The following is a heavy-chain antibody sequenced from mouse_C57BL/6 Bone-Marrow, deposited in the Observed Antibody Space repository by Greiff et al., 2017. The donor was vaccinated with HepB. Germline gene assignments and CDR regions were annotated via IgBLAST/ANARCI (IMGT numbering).Heavy chain of an antibody. D-gene: IGHD1-1*01. J-gene: IGHJ2*01. CDR3: ARDGPGSSPFDY. Sequence: EVNVVESGGGLVKPGGSLKLSCAASGFTFSSYAMSWVRQTPEKRLEWVATISDGGSYTYYPDNVKGRFTISRDNAKNNLYLQMSHLKSEDTAMYYCARDGPGSSPFDYWGQGTTLTVSS. V-gene: IGHV5-4*01. CDR2: ISDGGSYT. CDR1: GFTFSSYA.